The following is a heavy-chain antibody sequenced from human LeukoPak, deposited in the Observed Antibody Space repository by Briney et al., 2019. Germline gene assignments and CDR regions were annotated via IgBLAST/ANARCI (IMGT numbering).Heavy chain of an antibody. D-gene: IGHD2-2*01. CDR1: GFTFSNYS. J-gene: IGHJ4*02. CDR3: AKGLTWDSTSCSD. V-gene: IGHV3-21*01. Sequence: PGGSLRLSCAASGFTFSNYSMNWVRQAPGKGLEWVSSLSSSSRYIYYADSVKGRFTISRDNAKNSLFLQMNSLRAEDTAVYYCAKGLTWDSTSCSDWGQGTLVTVSS. CDR2: LSSSSRYI.